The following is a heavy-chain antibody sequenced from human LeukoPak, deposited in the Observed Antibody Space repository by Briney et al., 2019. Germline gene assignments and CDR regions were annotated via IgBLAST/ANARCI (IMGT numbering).Heavy chain of an antibody. CDR2: IRSKAYDGTT. Sequence: GGSLRLSCTASGFTFGDYALSWFRQAPGKGLEWVGFIRSKAYDGTTEYAASVKGRFTISRNDSKCIAYLLMDSLKTEDTAVYYCTSAPRRYYYYNSGYYYPHWGQGTLVTVSS. V-gene: IGHV3-49*03. CDR1: GFTFGDYA. CDR3: TSAPRRYYYYNSGYYYPH. J-gene: IGHJ4*02. D-gene: IGHD3-22*01.